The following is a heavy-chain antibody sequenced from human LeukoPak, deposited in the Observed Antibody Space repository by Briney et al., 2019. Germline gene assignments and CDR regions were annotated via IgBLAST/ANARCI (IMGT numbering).Heavy chain of an antibody. Sequence: GGSLRLSCAASGFSFSTYAMSWVRQAPGKGLEWVSGVNGNGGSTSYADSVKGRFTISRDNAKNSLYLQMNSLRAEDTAVYYCARESTVRYFDWLTPLYYYYGMDVWGQGTTVTVSS. CDR1: GFSFSTYA. D-gene: IGHD3-9*01. J-gene: IGHJ6*02. CDR3: ARESTVRYFDWLTPLYYYYGMDV. CDR2: VNGNGGST. V-gene: IGHV3-23*01.